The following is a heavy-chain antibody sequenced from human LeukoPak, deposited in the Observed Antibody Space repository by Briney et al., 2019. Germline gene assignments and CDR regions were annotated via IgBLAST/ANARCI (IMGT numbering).Heavy chain of an antibody. J-gene: IGHJ6*02. D-gene: IGHD6-13*01. CDR1: GGSISSSSYY. CDR2: IYYSGST. Sequence: SETLSLTCTVSGGSISSSSYYWGWIRQPPGKGLEWIGSIYYSGSTYYNPSLKSRVTISVDTSKNQFSLKLSSVTAADTAVYYCARHSYSSSWYGFYGMDVWGQGTTVTVSS. CDR3: ARHSYSSSWYGFYGMDV. V-gene: IGHV4-39*01.